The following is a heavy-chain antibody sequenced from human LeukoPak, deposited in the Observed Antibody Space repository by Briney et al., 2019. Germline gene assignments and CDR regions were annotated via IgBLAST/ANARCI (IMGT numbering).Heavy chain of an antibody. D-gene: IGHD2-2*03. V-gene: IGHV4-34*01. CDR2: INHSGGA. J-gene: IGHJ5*02. Sequence: PSETLSLTCAFYGGSFSGYYWSWIRQPPGKGLEWIGEINHSGGAKYNPSLKSRVTISVDTSKNQFSLKLSSVTAADTAVYYCARRKMDIVVVPAAMRRNNNWFDPWGQGTLVTVSS. CDR1: GGSFSGYY. CDR3: ARRKMDIVVVPAAMRRNNNWFDP.